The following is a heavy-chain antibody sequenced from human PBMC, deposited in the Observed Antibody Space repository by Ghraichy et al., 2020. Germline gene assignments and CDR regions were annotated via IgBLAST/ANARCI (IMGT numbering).Heavy chain of an antibody. CDR3: ARGIPSIAARPYNWFDP. J-gene: IGHJ5*02. D-gene: IGHD6-6*01. V-gene: IGHV5-51*01. CDR1: GYSFTSYW. Sequence: GESLNISCKGSGYSFTSYWIGWVRQMPGKGLEWMGIIYPGDSDTRYSPSFQGQVTISADKSISTAYLQWSSLKASDTAMYYCARGIPSIAARPYNWFDPWGQGTLVTVSS. CDR2: IYPGDSDT.